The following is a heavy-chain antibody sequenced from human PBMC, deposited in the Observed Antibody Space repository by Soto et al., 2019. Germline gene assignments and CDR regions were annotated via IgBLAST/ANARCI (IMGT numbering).Heavy chain of an antibody. J-gene: IGHJ3*01. CDR1: GYTFTSYG. V-gene: IGHV1-18*01. Sequence: QVQLVQSGAVVKKPGASVKVSCKASGYTFTSYGIGWVRQAPGQGLEWMGWINTNNGNTNSAQRLQGRVTITADTSTRTGYMELRSLRSDDTAIYYCARDLLGSFDVWGQGTMVTISS. CDR2: INTNNGNT. CDR3: ARDLLGSFDV. D-gene: IGHD2-15*01.